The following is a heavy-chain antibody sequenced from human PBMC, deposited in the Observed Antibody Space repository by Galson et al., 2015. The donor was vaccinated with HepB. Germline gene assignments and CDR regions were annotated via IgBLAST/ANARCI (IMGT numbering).Heavy chain of an antibody. D-gene: IGHD5-12*01. Sequence: SVKVSCKASGYTFTDFGISWVRQAPGQGLEWMGWISAYNGNTKTNYAQKFQGRATMTTDTSTSTAYMELRSLRSDDTAVYYCARDLGDIVATIFFDYWGPGTLVTVSS. CDR3: ARDLGDIVATIFFDY. J-gene: IGHJ4*02. CDR1: GYTFTDFG. V-gene: IGHV1-18*04. CDR2: ISAYNGNTKT.